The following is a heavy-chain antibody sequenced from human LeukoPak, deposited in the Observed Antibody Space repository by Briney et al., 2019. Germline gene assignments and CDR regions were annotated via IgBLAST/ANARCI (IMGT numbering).Heavy chain of an antibody. CDR2: MNPNSGNT. V-gene: IGHV1-8*01. CDR3: ARGSVMYYDFWSGQEEGSLDP. D-gene: IGHD3-3*01. J-gene: IGHJ5*02. CDR1: GYTFTSYD. Sequence: GASVKVSCKASGYTFTSYDINWVRQATGQGLEWMGWMNPNSGNTGYAQKFQGRVTMTRNTSISTAYMELSSLRSEDTAVYYCARGSVMYYDFWSGQEEGSLDPWGQGTLVTVSS.